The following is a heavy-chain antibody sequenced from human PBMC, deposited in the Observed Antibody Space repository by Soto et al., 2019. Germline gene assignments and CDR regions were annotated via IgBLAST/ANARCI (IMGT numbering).Heavy chain of an antibody. CDR1: GGSFSGYY. CDR3: ARVLLWFGEFYFDY. CDR2: INHSGST. Sequence: PSETLSLTCAVYGGSFSGYYWSWIRQPPGKGLEWIGEINHSGSTNYNPSLKRRVTISVDTSKNQFSLKMSSVTDADTAVYYCARVLLWFGEFYFDYWGQGTLVTVS. V-gene: IGHV4-34*01. J-gene: IGHJ4*02. D-gene: IGHD3-10*01.